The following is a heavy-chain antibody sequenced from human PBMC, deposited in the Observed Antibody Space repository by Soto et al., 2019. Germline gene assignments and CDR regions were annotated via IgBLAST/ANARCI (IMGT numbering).Heavy chain of an antibody. Sequence: SETLSLTCAVSGGSISSSNWWSWVRQPPGKGLEWIGEIYHSGSTNYNPSLKSRVTISVDKSKNQFSLKLSSVTAADTAVYYCARLSAGGSSYYFDYWGQGTLVTVSS. CDR1: GGSISSSNW. CDR2: IYHSGST. D-gene: IGHD1-26*01. V-gene: IGHV4-4*02. CDR3: ARLSAGGSSYYFDY. J-gene: IGHJ4*02.